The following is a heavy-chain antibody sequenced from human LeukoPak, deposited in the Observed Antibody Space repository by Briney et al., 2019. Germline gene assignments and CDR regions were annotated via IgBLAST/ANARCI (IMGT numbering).Heavy chain of an antibody. CDR1: GYNFAIYY. D-gene: IGHD2-2*01. CDR2: IYPTDSDT. V-gene: IGHV5-51*01. J-gene: IGHJ4*02. Sequence: GESLKISCKGSGYNFAIYYIAWVRQMPGKGLEWIGIIYPTDSDTTYSPSFQGQVTISADKSITTAYLQWSSLKASDTAMYYCARQEGQLLMFWGQGTPVTVSS. CDR3: ARQEGQLLMF.